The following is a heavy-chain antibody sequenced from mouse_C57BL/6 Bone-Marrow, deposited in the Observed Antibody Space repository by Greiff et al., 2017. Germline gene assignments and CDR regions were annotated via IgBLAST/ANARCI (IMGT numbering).Heavy chain of an antibody. V-gene: IGHV1-85*01. Sequence: VQGVESGPELVKPGASVKLSCKASGYTFTSYDINWVKQRPGQGLEWIGWIYPRDGSTKYNEKFKGKATITSDTSSNTAYLQLSSLTSEDTAVYYCSSFDGNYFDFWGQGTPLTVAS. J-gene: IGHJ2*01. D-gene: IGHD2-3*01. CDR3: SSFDGNYFDF. CDR2: IYPRDGST. CDR1: GYTFTSYD.